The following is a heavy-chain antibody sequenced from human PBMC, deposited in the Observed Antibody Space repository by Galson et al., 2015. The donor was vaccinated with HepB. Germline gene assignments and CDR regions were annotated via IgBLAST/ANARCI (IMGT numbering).Heavy chain of an antibody. CDR3: AKGGWKGDYFDF. D-gene: IGHD1-1*01. J-gene: IGHJ4*02. CDR1: QFTFTTYA. CDR2: ISNVGDRT. Sequence: SLRLSCAASQFTFTTYAMSWVRQIPGKGLEWVSSISNVGDRTYYTDSVRGRFAISRDNSENTVYLHMNSLRVEDTAVYYCAKGGWKGDYFDFWGQGTLVTVSS. V-gene: IGHV3-23*01.